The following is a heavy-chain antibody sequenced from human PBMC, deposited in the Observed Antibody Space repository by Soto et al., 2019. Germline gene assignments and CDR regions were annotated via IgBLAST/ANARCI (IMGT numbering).Heavy chain of an antibody. D-gene: IGHD3-3*02. Sequence: GGSLRLSCADSGFTFDDYAMHWVQQAPRKGLEWVSRISWNSGNIGYADSVKGRFTISRDNTKNSLYLQMNSLRTDDTALYYCAKDIGYIYGYYYHGLDVWGQGTTVTVSS. J-gene: IGHJ6*02. CDR1: GFTFDDYA. CDR3: AKDIGYIYGYYYHGLDV. CDR2: ISWNSGNI. V-gene: IGHV3-9*01.